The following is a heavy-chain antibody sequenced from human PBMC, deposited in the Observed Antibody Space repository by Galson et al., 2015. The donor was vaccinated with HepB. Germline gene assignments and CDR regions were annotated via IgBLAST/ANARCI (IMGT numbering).Heavy chain of an antibody. D-gene: IGHD3-10*01. J-gene: IGHJ4*02. V-gene: IGHV3-30*18. Sequence: LRLSCAASGFTFSSYGMHWVRQAPGKGLEWVAVISYDGSNKYYADSVKGRFTISRDNSKNTLYLQMNSLRAEDTAVYYCAKCPHYYGSGSYSHFDYWGQGTLVTVSS. CDR1: GFTFSSYG. CDR2: ISYDGSNK. CDR3: AKCPHYYGSGSYSHFDY.